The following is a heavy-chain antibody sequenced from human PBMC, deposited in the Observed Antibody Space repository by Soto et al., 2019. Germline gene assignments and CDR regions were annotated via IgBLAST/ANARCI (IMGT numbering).Heavy chain of an antibody. J-gene: IGHJ3*01. D-gene: IGHD1-1*01. CDR2: MNPNSGGT. V-gene: IGHV1-2*02. CDR1: GYTFTDYY. CDR3: SRSEDAYNPLSAFEL. Sequence: QVQLVQSGAEVKKPGASVRVSCKAFGYTFTDYYIHWVRRAPGQGLEWMGWMNPNSGGTNCAQKCQGRVTLTRDTSISAAYMELSTLRSDDTALYYCSRSEDAYNPLSAFELWGQGTVVSVSS.